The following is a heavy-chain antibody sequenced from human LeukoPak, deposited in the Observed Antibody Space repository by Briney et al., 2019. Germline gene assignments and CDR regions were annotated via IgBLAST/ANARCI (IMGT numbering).Heavy chain of an antibody. Sequence: SETLSLTCTVSGGSISSYYWSWIRQPPGKGLEWIAYIYHSGSTKYNPSLKSRVTISLDTSKNQFPLKLSSVTAADTAVYHCERHISKWAFDIWGQGTMVTVSS. CDR2: IYHSGST. CDR1: GGSISSYY. CDR3: ERHISKWAFDI. V-gene: IGHV4-59*08. J-gene: IGHJ3*02. D-gene: IGHD1-26*01.